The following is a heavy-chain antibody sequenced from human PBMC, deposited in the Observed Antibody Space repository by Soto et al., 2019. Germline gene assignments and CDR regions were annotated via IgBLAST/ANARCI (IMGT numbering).Heavy chain of an antibody. CDR2: INHSGST. CDR1: GGSFSGYY. V-gene: IGHV4-34*01. D-gene: IGHD3-10*01. J-gene: IGHJ5*02. CDR3: ARGRRYYGSGSSNNWFDP. Sequence: QVQLQQWGAGLLKPSETLSLTCAVYGGSFSGYYWSWIRQPPGKGLEWIGEINHSGSTNYNPSLKSRVTISVDTSKNQFSLKLSSVTAADTAVYDCARGRRYYGSGSSNNWFDPWGQGTLDNVSS.